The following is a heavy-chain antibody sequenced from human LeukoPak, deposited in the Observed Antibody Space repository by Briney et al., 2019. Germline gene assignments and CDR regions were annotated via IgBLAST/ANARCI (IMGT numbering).Heavy chain of an antibody. Sequence: SETLSLTCTVSGGSISSGDYYWSWIRQPPGKGLEWIGYIYYSGSTNYNPSLKSRVTISVDTSKNQFSLKLSSVTAADTAVYYCARGSAAADIVVVPAPYGMDVWGQGTTVTVSS. CDR3: ARGSAAADIVVVPAPYGMDV. CDR2: IYYSGST. V-gene: IGHV4-30-4*01. D-gene: IGHD2-2*01. J-gene: IGHJ6*02. CDR1: GGSISSGDYY.